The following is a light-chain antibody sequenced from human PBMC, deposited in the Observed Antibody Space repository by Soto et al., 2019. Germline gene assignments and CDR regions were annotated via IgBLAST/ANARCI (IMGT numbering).Light chain of an antibody. J-gene: IGLJ2*01. CDR2: DVN. V-gene: IGLV2-11*01. Sequence: QSALTQPRSVSGSPGQPVTISCTGTSSDVGGYNYVSWYQQHPGKAPKLIIFDVNKRPSGVPDRFSGSKSGNTASLTISGLQAEDEADYYCFSYEGSYNFYVVFGGATKVTVL. CDR1: SSDVGGYNY. CDR3: FSYEGSYNFYVV.